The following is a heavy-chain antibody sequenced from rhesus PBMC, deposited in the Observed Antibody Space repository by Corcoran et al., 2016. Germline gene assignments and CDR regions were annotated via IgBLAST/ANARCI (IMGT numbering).Heavy chain of an antibody. CDR1: GGSISDDSY. V-gene: IGHV4S7*01. CDR2: SDGSRRST. CDR3: ADVDFDY. J-gene: IGHJ4*01. Sequence: QVQLQESGPGLVKHSETLSLTCAVYGGSISDDSYWRWIRQPPGKGLEWIGYSDGSRRSTNYNPSLKRRVNISKDTSKNQFSLRLSSGTAADTAVYYCADVDFDYWGQGVLVTVSS.